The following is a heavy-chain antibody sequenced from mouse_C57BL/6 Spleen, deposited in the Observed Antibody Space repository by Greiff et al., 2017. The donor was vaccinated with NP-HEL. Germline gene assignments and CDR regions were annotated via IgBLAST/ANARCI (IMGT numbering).Heavy chain of an antibody. CDR1: GYTFTSYW. CDR2: INPSNGGT. CDR3: ARHEGDYDRGFAY. D-gene: IGHD2-4*01. V-gene: IGHV1-53*01. Sequence: VQLQQSGTELVKPGASVKLSCKASGYTFTSYWMHWVKQRPGQGLEWIGNINPSNGGTNYNEKFKDKATLTADKSSSTVYMELSRLTSEDSAVYFCARHEGDYDRGFAYWGQGTLVTVSA. J-gene: IGHJ3*01.